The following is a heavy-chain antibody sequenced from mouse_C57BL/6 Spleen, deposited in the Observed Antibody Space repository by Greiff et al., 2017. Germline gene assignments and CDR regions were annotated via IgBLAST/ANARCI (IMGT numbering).Heavy chain of an antibody. CDR3: ARIYYGNYVFDY. CDR1: GYSITSGYY. D-gene: IGHD2-1*01. J-gene: IGHJ2*01. V-gene: IGHV3-6*01. CDR2: ISYDGSN. Sequence: EVQLQESGPGLVKPSQSLSLTCSVTGYSITSGYYWNWIRQFPGNKLEWMGYISYDGSNNYNPSLKNRISITRDTSKNQFFLKLNSVTTEDTATYYCARIYYGNYVFDYWGQGTTLTVSS.